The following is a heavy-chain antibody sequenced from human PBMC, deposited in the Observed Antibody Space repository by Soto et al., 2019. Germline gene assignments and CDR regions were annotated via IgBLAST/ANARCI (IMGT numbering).Heavy chain of an antibody. CDR2: IKQDGSEK. Sequence: EVQLVESGGGLVQPGGSLRLSCAASGFTFSSYWMSWVRQAPGKGLEWVANIKQDGSEKYYVDSVKGRFTISRDNAKNSLYLQMNSLRAEDTAVYYCARDLFRDYDFWSGYSGWFDPWGQGTLVTVSS. J-gene: IGHJ5*02. CDR1: GFTFSSYW. V-gene: IGHV3-7*01. CDR3: ARDLFRDYDFWSGYSGWFDP. D-gene: IGHD3-3*01.